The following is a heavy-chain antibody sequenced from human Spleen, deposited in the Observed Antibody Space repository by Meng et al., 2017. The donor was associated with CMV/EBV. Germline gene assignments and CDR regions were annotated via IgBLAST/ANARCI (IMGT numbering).Heavy chain of an antibody. CDR1: GFTFSDYY. D-gene: IGHD6-6*01. J-gene: IGHJ4*02. CDR2: ISTSSTTI. Sequence: GESLKISCAASGFTFSDYYMTWIRQAPGKGLEWVSNISTSSTTIYYADSVKGRFTISRDNAKSSLYLQMNSLRAEDTAVYYCAREDSYYFDYWGQGTLVTVSS. CDR3: AREDSYYFDY. V-gene: IGHV3-11*01.